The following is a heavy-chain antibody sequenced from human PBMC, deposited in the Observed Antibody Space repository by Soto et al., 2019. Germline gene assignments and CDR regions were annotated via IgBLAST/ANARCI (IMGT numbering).Heavy chain of an antibody. CDR2: ISGSGGST. CDR1: GFTFSSYA. D-gene: IGHD6-13*01. J-gene: IGHJ4*02. Sequence: EVQLLESGGGLVQPGGSLRLSCAASGFTFSSYAMSWVRQAQGKGLEWVSAISGSGGSTYYADSVKGRFTISRDNSKNTLYLQMNSLRAEDTAVYYCAKLGHGSWDLFDYWGQGTLVTVSS. V-gene: IGHV3-23*01. CDR3: AKLGHGSWDLFDY.